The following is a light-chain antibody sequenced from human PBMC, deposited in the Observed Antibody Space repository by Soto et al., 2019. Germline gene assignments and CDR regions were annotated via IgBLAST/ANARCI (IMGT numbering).Light chain of an antibody. J-gene: IGKJ3*01. CDR2: GAS. V-gene: IGKV1-27*01. Sequence: DIQMTQSPSSLSAPVGDRVTITCRASQDIRSYLAWYQQKPGRVPKLLIYGASTLQSGVPSRFSGSGSGIDFTLTISSLQPEDVATYYCQKYNSVPLTFGPGTKVDLK. CDR1: QDIRSY. CDR3: QKYNSVPLT.